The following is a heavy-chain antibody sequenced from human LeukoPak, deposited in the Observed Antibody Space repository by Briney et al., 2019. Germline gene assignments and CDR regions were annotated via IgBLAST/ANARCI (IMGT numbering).Heavy chain of an antibody. D-gene: IGHD6-19*01. J-gene: IGHJ2*01. Sequence: KPSETLSLTCTVSGGSISSYQWSWIRQPPGKGLEWIGYISYSGFTNYNPSLKSRVTISLDTSKNQFSLKLTSVTAADTAVYYCAKTVAGYWYFDLWGRGTLVTVSS. CDR1: GGSISSYQ. CDR3: AKTVAGYWYFDL. V-gene: IGHV4-59*08. CDR2: ISYSGFT.